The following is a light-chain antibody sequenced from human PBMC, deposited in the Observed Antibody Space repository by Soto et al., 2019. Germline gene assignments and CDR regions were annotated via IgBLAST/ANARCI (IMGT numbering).Light chain of an antibody. CDR3: QQYSSYSWT. CDR1: QTIDIL. V-gene: IGKV1-5*03. CDR2: RAS. J-gene: IGKJ1*01. Sequence: DIRLTQSPSTLSASVGDRVTITCRASQTIDILLAWYQQNPGKAPKFLISRASILENGVPSRFSGSGSGTEFTLTISSLQPDDSATDYCQQYSSYSWTFGQGTKVEIK.